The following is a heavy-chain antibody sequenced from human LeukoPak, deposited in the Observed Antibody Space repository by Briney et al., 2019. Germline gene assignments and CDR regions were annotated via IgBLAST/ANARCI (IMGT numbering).Heavy chain of an antibody. Sequence: SETLSLTCTVSGGSISSYYWSWIRQPPGKGLEWIGYIYYSGSTNYNPSLKSRVTISVDTSKNQFSLKLSSVTAADTAVYNCARVLGSGWYFPDYWGQGTLVTVSS. V-gene: IGHV4-59*01. J-gene: IGHJ4*02. CDR2: IYYSGST. D-gene: IGHD6-19*01. CDR3: ARVLGSGWYFPDY. CDR1: GGSISSYY.